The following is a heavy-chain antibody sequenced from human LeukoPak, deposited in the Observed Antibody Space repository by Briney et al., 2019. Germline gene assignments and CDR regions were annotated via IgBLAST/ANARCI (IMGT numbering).Heavy chain of an antibody. J-gene: IGHJ4*02. V-gene: IGHV3-11*05. CDR3: AREVYYGSGSYYNDY. CDR2: ISSSSYT. CDR1: GFTFSDYY. Sequence: PGGSLRLSCAASGFTFSDYYMSWIRQAPGKGLGWVSYISSSSYTNYADSVKGRFTISRDNAKNSLYLQMNSLRAEDTAVYYCAREVYYGSGSYYNDYWGQGTLVTVSS. D-gene: IGHD3-10*01.